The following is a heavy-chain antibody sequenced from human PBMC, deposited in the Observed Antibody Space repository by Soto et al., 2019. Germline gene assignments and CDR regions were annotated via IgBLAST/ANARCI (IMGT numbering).Heavy chain of an antibody. D-gene: IGHD3-22*01. Sequence: ASVKVSCKASGYTFNNYAISWVRQAHGQGLEWMGWISDYNGNTNYPQKFQGRVTMTTDTSTKTVYMVLTSLRSDDTAVYYCARDGYSDSVSYGMDVWVRGTTVTVSS. CDR3: ARDGYSDSVSYGMDV. V-gene: IGHV1-18*01. J-gene: IGHJ6*02. CDR1: GYTFNNYA. CDR2: ISDYNGNT.